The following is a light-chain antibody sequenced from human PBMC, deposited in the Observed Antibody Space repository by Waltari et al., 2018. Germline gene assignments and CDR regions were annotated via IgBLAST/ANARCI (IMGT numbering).Light chain of an antibody. Sequence: DTVMTQTPLSLSVTPGQPASISCKSSQSLLSTDGKTYLYWYLQKPGQFPQLLIYEVSVRFSGVPDRFSGSGSRTDFPLKISRVEAEDVGIYYCMQATHIPYSFGQWTKLQIK. CDR3: MQATHIPYS. J-gene: IGKJ2*01. V-gene: IGKV2-29*02. CDR2: EVS. CDR1: QSLLSTDGKTY.